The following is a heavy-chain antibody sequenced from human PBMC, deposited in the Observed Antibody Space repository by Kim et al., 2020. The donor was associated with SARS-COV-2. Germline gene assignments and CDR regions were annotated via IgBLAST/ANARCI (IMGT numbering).Heavy chain of an antibody. CDR1: NDSISSSSYY. V-gene: IGHV4-39*01. J-gene: IGHJ4*02. Sequence: SETLSLTCTVSNDSISSSSYYWGWIRQPPGKGLEWIGSIYYSGSTYYNPSLKSRVTISVDSSKNQFSLKLSSVTAADTAIYYCARLAKALTFDSWGQGTLVTVSS. CDR3: ARLAKALTFDS. CDR2: IYYSGST.